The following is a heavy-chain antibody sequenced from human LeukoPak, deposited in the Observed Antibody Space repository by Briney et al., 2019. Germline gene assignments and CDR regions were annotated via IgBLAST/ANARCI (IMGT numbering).Heavy chain of an antibody. CDR2: INAGNGNT. CDR1: GYTFTSYA. CDR3: ATDRDLIAAAGTGPFDY. J-gene: IGHJ4*02. V-gene: IGHV1-3*01. Sequence: ASVKVSCKASGYTFTSYATHWVRQVPGQRLEWMGWINAGNGNTKYSQKFQGRVTITRDTSASTAYMELSSLRSEDTAVYYCATDRDLIAAAGTGPFDYWGQGTLVTVSS. D-gene: IGHD6-13*01.